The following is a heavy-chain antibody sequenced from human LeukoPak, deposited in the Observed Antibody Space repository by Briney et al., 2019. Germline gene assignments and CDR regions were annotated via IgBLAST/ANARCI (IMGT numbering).Heavy chain of an antibody. CDR3: AKGPRSSWSLNWFDP. D-gene: IGHD6-13*01. CDR2: ISGSGGST. V-gene: IGHV3-23*01. J-gene: IGHJ5*02. Sequence: PGGSLRLSCTASGFTLSSYEMSWIRQAPGKGLEWVSTISGSGGSTYYADSVKGRFTVSRDNSKNTLYLQMNSLRAEDTAVYYCAKGPRSSWSLNWFDPWGQGTLVTVSS. CDR1: GFTLSSYE.